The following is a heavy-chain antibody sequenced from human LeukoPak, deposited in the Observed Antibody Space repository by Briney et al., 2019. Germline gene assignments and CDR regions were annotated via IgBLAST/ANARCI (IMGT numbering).Heavy chain of an antibody. V-gene: IGHV4-34*01. Sequence: PSETLSLTCAVYGGSFSRYYWSWIRQPPGKGLEWIGEINHSGSTNYNPSLKSRVTISVDTSKNQFSLKLSSVTAADTAVYYCASGRRYYYDSSAPNWFDPWGQATLVTVSS. CDR1: GGSFSRYY. CDR2: INHSGST. CDR3: ASGRRYYYDSSAPNWFDP. J-gene: IGHJ5*02. D-gene: IGHD3-22*01.